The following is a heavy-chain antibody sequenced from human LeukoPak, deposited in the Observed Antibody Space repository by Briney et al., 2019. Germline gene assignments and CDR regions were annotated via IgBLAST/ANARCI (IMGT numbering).Heavy chain of an antibody. J-gene: IGHJ3*02. CDR3: ARGRSPLILWLQTQTDAFDI. CDR2: TYYRSKWYN. Sequence: SQTLSLTCAISGDSVSSNSAGWNWIRQSPSRGLEWLGRTYYRSKWYNDFAPSVRNRITINPDTSKNQFSLQLNSVTAVDTAVYYCARGRSPLILWLQTQTDAFDIWGQGTMVTVSS. D-gene: IGHD5-24*01. CDR1: GDSVSSNSAG. V-gene: IGHV6-1*01.